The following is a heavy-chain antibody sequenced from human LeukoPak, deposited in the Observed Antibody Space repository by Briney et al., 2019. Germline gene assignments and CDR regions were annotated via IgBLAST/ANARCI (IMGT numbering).Heavy chain of an antibody. J-gene: IGHJ5*02. CDR2: IYPGETA. Sequence: GSLRLSCAVSGFSVSTSGMSWVRQAPGKGLEWIAEIYPGETAKYNPSLWSRVTISADTSKSQFSLRLSSVTAADTAVYYCAGYHQWFLNDRWGQGTLVTVSS. CDR3: AGYHQWFLNDR. V-gene: IGHV4-34*08. CDR1: GFSVSTSG. D-gene: IGHD2-8*01.